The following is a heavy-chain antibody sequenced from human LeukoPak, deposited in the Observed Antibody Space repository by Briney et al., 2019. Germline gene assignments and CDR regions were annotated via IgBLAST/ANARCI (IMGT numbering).Heavy chain of an antibody. CDR1: GYTFTSYD. CDR2: MNPNSGNT. J-gene: IGHJ4*02. D-gene: IGHD4-17*01. Sequence: ASVTVSFTASGYTFTSYDINWVRQAPGQGLEWMGWMNPNSGNTGYAQKFQGRVTMTRNTSISTAYMELRSLGSEDTAVYYCARAPSATGSFDYWGQGTLVTVSS. CDR3: ARAPSATGSFDY. V-gene: IGHV1-8*01.